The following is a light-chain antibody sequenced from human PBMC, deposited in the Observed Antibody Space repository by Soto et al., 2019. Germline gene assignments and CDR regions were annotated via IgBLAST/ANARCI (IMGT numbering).Light chain of an antibody. Sequence: DIELTQSPGTLSLSPGERATLXCGASQSLSSIFLAWYQQQPGQTPRLPAYGASSRANGIPDRCSGSGSATDFTLPISRLESEDFAVYYCQHYGGSSWTFGQGTKVDI. V-gene: IGKV3-20*01. CDR2: GAS. J-gene: IGKJ1*01. CDR1: QSLSSIF. CDR3: QHYGGSSWT.